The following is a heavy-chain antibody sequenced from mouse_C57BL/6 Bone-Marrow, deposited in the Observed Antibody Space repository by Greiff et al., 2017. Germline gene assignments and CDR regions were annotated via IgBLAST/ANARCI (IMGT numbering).Heavy chain of an antibody. D-gene: IGHD2-4*01. V-gene: IGHV1-7*01. CDR1: GYTFTSYW. CDR3: AIYYDYSYAMDY. J-gene: IGHJ4*01. CDR2: INPSSGYT. Sequence: HVQLQESGAELAKPGASVKLSCKASGYTFTSYWMHWVKQRPGQGLEWIGYINPSSGYTKYNQKFKDKATWTADKSSSTAYMQLSSLTYEDSAVYYCAIYYDYSYAMDYWGQGTSVTVSS.